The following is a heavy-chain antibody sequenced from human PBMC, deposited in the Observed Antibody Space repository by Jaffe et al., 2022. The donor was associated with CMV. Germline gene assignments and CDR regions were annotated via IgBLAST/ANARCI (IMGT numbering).Heavy chain of an antibody. Sequence: EVQLVESGGGLVQPGGSLRLSCAASGFTFSSYEMNWVRQAPGKGLEWVSYISSSGSTIYYADSVKGRFTISRDNAKNSLYLQMNSLRAEDTAVYYCARDLTPGGYCSGGSCYSVPEDDYWGQGTLVTVSS. V-gene: IGHV3-48*03. CDR1: GFTFSSYE. D-gene: IGHD2-15*01. J-gene: IGHJ4*02. CDR3: ARDLTPGGYCSGGSCYSVPEDDY. CDR2: ISSSGSTI.